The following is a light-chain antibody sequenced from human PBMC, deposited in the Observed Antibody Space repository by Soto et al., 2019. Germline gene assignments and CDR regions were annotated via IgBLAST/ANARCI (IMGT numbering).Light chain of an antibody. CDR3: QQLKSYPIT. CDR2: AAY. Sequence: DIQLTQSPSFLSASVGDRVTITCRASQGINNYLAWYQQKPGKAPNLLIYAAYTLQNGVPSRFSGSESGTEFTLTITNLQPEDFATYHCQQLKSYPITFGPGTKVD. CDR1: QGINNY. J-gene: IGKJ3*01. V-gene: IGKV1-9*01.